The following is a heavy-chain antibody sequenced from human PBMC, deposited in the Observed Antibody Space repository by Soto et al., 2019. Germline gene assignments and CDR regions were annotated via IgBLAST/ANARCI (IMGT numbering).Heavy chain of an antibody. CDR2: INPNGGST. CDR3: VRATAARQREYSYNYYVHI. J-gene: IGHJ6*03. Sequence: GASVKFSCKASGYTFINYYIHWVRQAPGQGLEWMGVINPNGGSTVYAQKFQGRVTLTRDTSTSTVYVELSSLRSDDTAVYFCVRATAARQREYSYNYYVHIWGKGTTVTVS. V-gene: IGHV1-46*03. CDR1: GYTFINYY. D-gene: IGHD6-6*01.